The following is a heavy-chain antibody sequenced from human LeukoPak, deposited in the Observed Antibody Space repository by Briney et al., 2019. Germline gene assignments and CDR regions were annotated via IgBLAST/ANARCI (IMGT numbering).Heavy chain of an antibody. D-gene: IGHD3-10*01. CDR3: VRLEYVSGSRYFDY. CDR2: IYPGDSDT. J-gene: IGHJ4*02. V-gene: IGHV5-51*01. Sequence: GESLKISCKGSGYSFSSYWIGWVRQMPGKGLEWMGIIYPGDSDTRYSPSFQGQVTISADKSISTAYLQWGSLKASDTAMYYCVRLEYVSGSRYFDYWGQGTLVTVSS. CDR1: GYSFSSYW.